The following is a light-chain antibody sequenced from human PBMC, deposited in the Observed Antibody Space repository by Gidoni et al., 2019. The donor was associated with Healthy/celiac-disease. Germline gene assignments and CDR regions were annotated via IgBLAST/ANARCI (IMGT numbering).Light chain of an antibody. Sequence: DIVMTQPPLSLPVTPGEPASISCRSSQSLLHSNGYNYLDWYLQKPGQSPQLLIYLGSNRASGVPDRFSGSGSGTDFTLKISRVEAEDVGVYYCMQALQTPITFGQETRLEIK. J-gene: IGKJ5*01. CDR2: LGS. CDR3: MQALQTPIT. V-gene: IGKV2-28*01. CDR1: QSLLHSNGYNY.